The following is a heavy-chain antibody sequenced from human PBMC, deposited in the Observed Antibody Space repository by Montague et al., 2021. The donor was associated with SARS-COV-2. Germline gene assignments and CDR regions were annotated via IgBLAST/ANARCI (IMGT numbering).Heavy chain of an antibody. V-gene: IGHV4-39*01. D-gene: IGHD3-9*01. Sequence: SETLSLTCTVSGGSISSSSYYWGWIRQPPGKGLDWIGSIYYSGSTYYNPSLKSRVSISVYTSKNQFSLKLSSVTAADTALYYCARHVYDILTGYYTYWYIDLWGHGTLVTVSS. J-gene: IGHJ2*01. CDR1: GGSISSSSYY. CDR2: IYYSGST. CDR3: ARHVYDILTGYYTYWYIDL.